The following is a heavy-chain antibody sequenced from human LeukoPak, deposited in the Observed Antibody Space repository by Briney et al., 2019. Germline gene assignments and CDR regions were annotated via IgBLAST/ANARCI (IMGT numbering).Heavy chain of an antibody. Sequence: SETLSLTCTVSGGSISSYYWSWIRQPPGKGLEWIGYIYYSGSTNYNPSLKSRVTISVDTSKDQFSLKLSSVTAADTAVYYCAGGSYGGFTPFDYWGQGTLVTVSS. CDR1: GGSISSYY. V-gene: IGHV4-59*01. CDR2: IYYSGST. D-gene: IGHD2-15*01. J-gene: IGHJ4*02. CDR3: AGGSYGGFTPFDY.